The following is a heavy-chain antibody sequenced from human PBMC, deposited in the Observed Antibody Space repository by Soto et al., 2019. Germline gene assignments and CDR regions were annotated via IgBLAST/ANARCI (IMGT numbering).Heavy chain of an antibody. Sequence: QGQLQESGPGLAKPSETLSLTCTVSGGSISNYYWSWIRQPPGKGLEWIGYISYSGSTNYNPSLKSRVTISVDRSKIQFSLKLNSVTAADTAVYYCARSGRSRDYGMDVWGQGTTVTVSS. J-gene: IGHJ6*02. CDR1: GGSISNYY. D-gene: IGHD1-26*01. V-gene: IGHV4-59*01. CDR3: ARSGRSRDYGMDV. CDR2: ISYSGST.